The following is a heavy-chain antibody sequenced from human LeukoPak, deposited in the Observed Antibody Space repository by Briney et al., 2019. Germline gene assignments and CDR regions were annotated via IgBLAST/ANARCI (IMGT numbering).Heavy chain of an antibody. Sequence: GGSLRLSCAASGFTFDDYGMSWVRQAPGKGLEWVSGINWNGGSTGYADSVKGRFTISRDNAKNSLYLQMNSLRAEDTALYHCARDSQQGSWIHFDYWGQGTLVTVSP. CDR2: INWNGGST. D-gene: IGHD1-26*01. V-gene: IGHV3-20*01. CDR1: GFTFDDYG. J-gene: IGHJ4*02. CDR3: ARDSQQGSWIHFDY.